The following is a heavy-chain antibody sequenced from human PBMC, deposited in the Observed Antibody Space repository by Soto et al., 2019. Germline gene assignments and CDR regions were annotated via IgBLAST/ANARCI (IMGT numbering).Heavy chain of an antibody. V-gene: IGHV4-30-4*01. CDR3: SRGSTYYGFLT. CDR1: GDSMGSGDYY. CDR2: IYYIGTT. J-gene: IGHJ5*02. Sequence: QVQLQESGPGLVKPSQTLSLTCTVSGDSMGSGDYYWTWIRQPPGKGLEWIGNIYYIGTTFYNPSLESRVNISIDTSKNLFSLRLTSVTAADTAVYYCSRGSTYYGFLTWGQGTLVTVSS. D-gene: IGHD3-10*01.